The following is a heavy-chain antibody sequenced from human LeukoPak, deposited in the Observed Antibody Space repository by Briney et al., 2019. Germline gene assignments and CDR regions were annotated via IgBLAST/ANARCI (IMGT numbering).Heavy chain of an antibody. CDR1: GGSTGSDY. Sequence: SETLSLTCSVSGGSTGSDYWSWIRQPPGKGLEWIAYVYYSGVTSYNPSLKSRVAISIDASKNQFSLNLTSVTAADTAVYYCARLSLHCSGGSCYRGAFDSWGQGTLVTVSS. CDR3: ARLSLHCSGGSCYRGAFDS. D-gene: IGHD2-15*01. CDR2: VYYSGVT. V-gene: IGHV4-59*08. J-gene: IGHJ4*02.